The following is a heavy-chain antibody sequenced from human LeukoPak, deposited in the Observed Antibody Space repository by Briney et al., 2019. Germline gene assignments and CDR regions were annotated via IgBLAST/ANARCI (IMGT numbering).Heavy chain of an antibody. V-gene: IGHV4-34*01. D-gene: IGHD3-22*01. J-gene: IGHJ4*02. CDR3: ARNFDSSGYYLAY. CDR2: IKHSENT. CDR1: GGSLSGYY. Sequence: SETLSLTCAVYGGSLSGYYWSWIRQPPGKGLEWIGEINYSENTNWIGEIKHSENTNYNPSLKSRVTISVDRSKNQFSLQLRSVTAADTAVYYCARNFDSSGYYLAYWGQGNLVTVSS.